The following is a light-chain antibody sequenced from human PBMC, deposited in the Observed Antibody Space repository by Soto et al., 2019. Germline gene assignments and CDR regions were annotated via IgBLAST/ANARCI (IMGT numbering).Light chain of an antibody. Sequence: QSALTQPASVSGSPGQSITISCTGSSSDVGSYNYVSWYQQHPGKAPKLMIDEVSNRPSGVSNLFSGSKSGNTASLTISGLHAEDEADYYCSSYTSRTTRVFGGGTKLTVL. CDR3: SSYTSRTTRV. CDR2: EVS. V-gene: IGLV2-14*01. CDR1: SSDVGSYNY. J-gene: IGLJ2*01.